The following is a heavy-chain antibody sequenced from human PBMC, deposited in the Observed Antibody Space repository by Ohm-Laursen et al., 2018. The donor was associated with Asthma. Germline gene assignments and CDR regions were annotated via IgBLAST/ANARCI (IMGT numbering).Heavy chain of an antibody. CDR3: AKTHGDPDY. J-gene: IGHJ4*02. CDR1: GFTFSTYA. V-gene: IGHV3-23*01. CDR2: ISGSGGST. D-gene: IGHD4-17*01. Sequence: GSLRLSCAASGFTFSTYAMTWVRQAPGKGLEWVSTISGSGGSTYYADSAKGRFTISRDNSKNTLYLQMNSLRAEDTAVYYCAKTHGDPDYWGQGTLVTVSS.